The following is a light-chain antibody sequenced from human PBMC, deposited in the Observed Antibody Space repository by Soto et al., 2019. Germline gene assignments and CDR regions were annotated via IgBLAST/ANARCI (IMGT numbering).Light chain of an antibody. J-gene: IGKJ1*01. CDR3: QQYGSSPWT. V-gene: IGKV3-20*01. Sequence: EIVLTQSPGTLSLSPGERATLSCRASQSVSSSYLAWYQQKPGQAPRLLIYGASSRATGIPDRFSGSGSGRGVGGGISRLEPEDFAVYYCQQYGSSPWTFGQGTKV. CDR2: GAS. CDR1: QSVSSSY.